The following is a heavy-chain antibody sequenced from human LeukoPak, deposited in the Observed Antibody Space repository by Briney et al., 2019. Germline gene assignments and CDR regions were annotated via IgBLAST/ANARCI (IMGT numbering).Heavy chain of an antibody. V-gene: IGHV4-59*01. CDR1: GGSISSYY. Sequence: PSETLSLTCTVSGGSISSYYWSWIRQPPGKGLEWIGYIYYSGSTNYNPSLKSRVTISVDTSKNQFSLKLSSVTAADTAVYYCARAESGWPDAFDIWGQGTMVTVSS. CDR2: IYYSGST. D-gene: IGHD6-19*01. J-gene: IGHJ3*02. CDR3: ARAESGWPDAFDI.